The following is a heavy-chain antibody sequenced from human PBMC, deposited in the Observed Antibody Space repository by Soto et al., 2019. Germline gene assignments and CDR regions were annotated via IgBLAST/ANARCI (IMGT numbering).Heavy chain of an antibody. V-gene: IGHV4-34*01. CDR3: ARDRGGTFHL. J-gene: IGHJ1*01. D-gene: IGHD1-26*01. Sequence: SETLSLTCAVYGGSFSGYFWSWIRQPPGKGLEWIGEIYHNGSTNYNASLKSRVTISVDRSKNQFSLKLTSVTAADRAVYYCARDRGGTFHLWAQGTLVTVSS. CDR2: IYHNGST. CDR1: GGSFSGYF.